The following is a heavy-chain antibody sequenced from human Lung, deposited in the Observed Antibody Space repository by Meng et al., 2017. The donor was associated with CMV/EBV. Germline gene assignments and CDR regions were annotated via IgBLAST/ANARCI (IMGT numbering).Heavy chain of an antibody. J-gene: IGHJ4*02. CDR3: VRDRNYGVYLGSDY. Sequence: GGSXRLXCVASGFTFDDHAMHWVRQAPGKGLEWVSGISWNSGNMGYADPVKGRFTISRDNAKNSLYLQMDNLGTEDTALYYCVRDRNYGVYLGSDYWGQGXLVTVSS. D-gene: IGHD4-17*01. CDR1: GFTFDDHA. CDR2: ISWNSGNM. V-gene: IGHV3-9*01.